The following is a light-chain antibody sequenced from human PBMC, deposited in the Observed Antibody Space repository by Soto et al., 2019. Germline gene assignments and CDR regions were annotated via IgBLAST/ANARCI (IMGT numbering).Light chain of an antibody. V-gene: IGKV3D-20*01. CDR3: QQYGSSPPIT. CDR1: QSVISSY. J-gene: IGKJ5*01. CDR2: GAS. Sequence: EIVLTQSPATLSLSPGDRATLSCGASQSVISSYLAWFQQKPGLAPRLLIYGASSRATGIPDRFSGSGSGTDFTLTISRLEPEDFAVYYCQQYGSSPPITFGQGTRLEIK.